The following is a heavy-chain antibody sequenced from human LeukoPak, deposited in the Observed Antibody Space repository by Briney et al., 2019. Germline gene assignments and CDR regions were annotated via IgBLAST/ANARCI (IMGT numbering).Heavy chain of an antibody. CDR3: ASFRYYYGSGSYRSDFDY. V-gene: IGHV4-59*12. Sequence: SETLSLTCTVSGGSISSYYWSWIRQPPGKGLEWIGYIYYSGSTYYNPSLKSRVTISVDTSKNQFSLKLSSVTAADTAVYYCASFRYYYGSGSYRSDFDYWGQGTLVTVSS. CDR1: GGSISSYY. D-gene: IGHD3-10*01. CDR2: IYYSGST. J-gene: IGHJ4*02.